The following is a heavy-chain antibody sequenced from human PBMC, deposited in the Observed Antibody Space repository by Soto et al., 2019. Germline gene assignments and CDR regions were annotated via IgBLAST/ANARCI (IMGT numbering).Heavy chain of an antibody. J-gene: IGHJ4*02. V-gene: IGHV4-59*01. CDR2: IYYSGST. Sequence: ETLSLTCTVSGGSISSYYWSWIRQPPGKGLEWIGYIYYSGSTNYNPSLKSRVTISVDTSKNQFSLKLSSVTAADTAVYYCARGSRTYDFWSGYLYYWGQGTLVTVSS. CDR3: ARGSRTYDFWSGYLYY. D-gene: IGHD3-3*01. CDR1: GGSISSYY.